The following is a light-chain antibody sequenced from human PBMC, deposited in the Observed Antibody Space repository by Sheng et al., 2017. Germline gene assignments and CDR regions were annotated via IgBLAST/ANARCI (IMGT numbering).Light chain of an antibody. Sequence: DIQMTQSPSTLSASVGDTVKITCRASQIINDWLAWYQQKEGKAPKLLMFRESTLETGVPSRFSGSGSGIEFTLTINSLQAVDSATYYCQQYNSHPYTFGQWTKLEVK. J-gene: IGKJ2*01. CDR1: QIINDW. CDR3: QQYNSHPYT. V-gene: IGKV1-5*03. CDR2: RES.